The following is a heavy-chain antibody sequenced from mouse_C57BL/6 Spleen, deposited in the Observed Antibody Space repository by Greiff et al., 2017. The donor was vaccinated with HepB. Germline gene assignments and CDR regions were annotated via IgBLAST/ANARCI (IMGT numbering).Heavy chain of an antibody. CDR2: IDPNSGGT. D-gene: IGHD4-1*01. CDR1: GYTFTSYW. Sequence: VQLQQPGAELVKPGASVKLSCKASGYTFTSYWMHWVKQKPGRGLEWIGRIDPNSGGTKYNEKFKSKATLTVDKPSSTAYMQLRSLTSKDSAGYYCARRANWDHGYFDVWGTGTTVTVSS. J-gene: IGHJ1*03. V-gene: IGHV1-72*01. CDR3: ARRANWDHGYFDV.